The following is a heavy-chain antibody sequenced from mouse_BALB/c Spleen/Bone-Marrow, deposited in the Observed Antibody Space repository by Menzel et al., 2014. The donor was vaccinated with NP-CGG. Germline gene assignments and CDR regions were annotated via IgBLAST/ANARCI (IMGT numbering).Heavy chain of an antibody. CDR3: ATLTGNFDY. CDR2: IDPASDYT. Sequence: EVQLQQSGAELVKPGASVKLSCTASGFNIKDTYMHWVKQRPEQGLEWIGRIDPASDYTQFDSKFQGKATITADTSSNTAYLQLSSLTSEDTAVYYCATLTGNFDYWGQGTTLTVSS. CDR1: GFNIKDTY. J-gene: IGHJ2*01. V-gene: IGHV14-3*02. D-gene: IGHD4-1*01.